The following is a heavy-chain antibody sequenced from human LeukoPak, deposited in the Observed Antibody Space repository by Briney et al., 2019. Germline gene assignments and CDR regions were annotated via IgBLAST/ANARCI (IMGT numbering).Heavy chain of an antibody. D-gene: IGHD3-10*01. J-gene: IGHJ4*02. CDR2: VSGSGDRM. Sequence: GGSLRLSCAASGFTSSSYALNWVRQAPGKGLEWVATVSGSGDRMYHADSVKGRFTISRDNVKNALYLQMNSLRVDDTGVYYCVRGAYYAAYWGQGTLVSVSS. CDR3: VRGAYYAAY. CDR1: GFTSSSYA. V-gene: IGHV3-23*01.